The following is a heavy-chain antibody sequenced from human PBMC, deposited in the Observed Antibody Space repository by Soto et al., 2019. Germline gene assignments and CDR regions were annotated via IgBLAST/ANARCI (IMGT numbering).Heavy chain of an antibody. D-gene: IGHD1-26*01. CDR1: GFTFSTYS. Sequence: EVQLVESGGGLVKPGGSLRLSCAASGFTFSTYSMNWVRQAPGKGLEWVSSISSSSSYIYYADSVKGRFTISRDNAKNSLYLQMSSLRAEDTAVYYCARDRGTHSGSYSFWFDPWGQGTLVTVSS. J-gene: IGHJ5*02. V-gene: IGHV3-21*01. CDR2: ISSSSSYI. CDR3: ARDRGTHSGSYSFWFDP.